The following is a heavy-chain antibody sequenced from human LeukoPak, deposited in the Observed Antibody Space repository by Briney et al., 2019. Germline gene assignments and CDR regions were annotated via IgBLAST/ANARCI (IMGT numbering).Heavy chain of an antibody. CDR3: AREDIYCSSTSCYSGIPADY. J-gene: IGHJ4*02. D-gene: IGHD2-2*01. Sequence: ASVKVSCKASGYTFTDYNMHWVRQAPGQGLEWMGWINPNSGGTNYAQKFQGRVTMTRDTSISTAYMELSRLRSDDTAVYYCAREDIYCSSTSCYSGIPADYWGQGTLVTVSS. V-gene: IGHV1-2*02. CDR2: INPNSGGT. CDR1: GYTFTDYN.